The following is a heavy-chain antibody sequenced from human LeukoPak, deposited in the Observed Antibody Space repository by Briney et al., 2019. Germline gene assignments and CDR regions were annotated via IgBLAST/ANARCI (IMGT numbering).Heavy chain of an antibody. V-gene: IGHV1-2*02. CDR3: ARDLVAVAGPYYYYGMDV. J-gene: IGHJ6*02. D-gene: IGHD6-19*01. CDR1: GYTFTAYY. Sequence: ASVKVSCKTSGYTFTAYYIHWVRQAPGQGLEWMGWINPNSGGTNSPQKFQGRVTMTRDTSISTAYMELSRLRSDDTAVYYCARDLVAVAGPYYYYGMDVWGQGTTVTVSS. CDR2: INPNSGGT.